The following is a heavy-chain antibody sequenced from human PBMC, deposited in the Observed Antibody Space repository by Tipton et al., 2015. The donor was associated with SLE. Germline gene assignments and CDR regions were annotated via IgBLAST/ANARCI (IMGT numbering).Heavy chain of an antibody. V-gene: IGHV4-59*01. Sequence: TLSLTCTVSGASISTYYWSWIRQPPGKGLEWIGYIYNSGSPNYNPSLKSRVTISLDTSKNQFSLKLSSVTAADTAVYYCARAGAVGATLQFDYWGQGTLVTVSA. J-gene: IGHJ4*02. CDR2: IYNSGSP. CDR3: ARAGAVGATLQFDY. D-gene: IGHD1-26*01. CDR1: GASISTYY.